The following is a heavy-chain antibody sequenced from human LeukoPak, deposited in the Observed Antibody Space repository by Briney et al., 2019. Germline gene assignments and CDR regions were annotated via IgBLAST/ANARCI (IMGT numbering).Heavy chain of an antibody. CDR1: GFTFSNYG. V-gene: IGHV3-33*01. J-gene: IGHJ4*02. CDR2: VWYDGATQ. D-gene: IGHD4-23*01. Sequence: GRSLRLSCAASGFTFSNYGMHWVRQAPGKGLEWVAIVWYDGATQYYIDSVRGRFTISRDNSKNTLYLQMNSLRAEDTAVYYCARDGYGGNSVPEYYFDYWGQGTLVTVSS. CDR3: ARDGYGGNSVPEYYFDY.